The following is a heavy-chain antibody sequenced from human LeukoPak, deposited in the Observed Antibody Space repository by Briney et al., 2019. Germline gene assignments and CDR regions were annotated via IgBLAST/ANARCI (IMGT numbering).Heavy chain of an antibody. CDR1: GFTFTSYA. Sequence: GGSLRLSCAASGFTFTSYAMSCVRQAPGKGLEWVSTITGSGDGIYYTNSVKGRFTISRDNSKYTLHLQMNSLRTEDTAIYYCAKPQRSIAMAGTSWYFDLWGRGTLVTVSS. CDR3: AKPQRSIAMAGTSWYFDL. J-gene: IGHJ2*01. D-gene: IGHD6-19*01. V-gene: IGHV3-23*01. CDR2: ITGSGDGI.